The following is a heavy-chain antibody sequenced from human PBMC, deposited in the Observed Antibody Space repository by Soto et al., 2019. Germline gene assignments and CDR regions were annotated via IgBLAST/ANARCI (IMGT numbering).Heavy chain of an antibody. J-gene: IGHJ4*02. Sequence: QVQLVQSGAEVKKPGASVKVSCKASGYTFTSYGISWVRQAPGQGLEWMGWISGKSGNTNYAQKFKGRVTMTTDTFTSTAYMELRSLRSDDTAVYYCARDSFPLLSVAGTDFDYWGQGTLVTVSS. V-gene: IGHV1-18*01. CDR2: ISGKSGNT. CDR3: ARDSFPLLSVAGTDFDY. D-gene: IGHD6-19*01. CDR1: GYTFTSYG.